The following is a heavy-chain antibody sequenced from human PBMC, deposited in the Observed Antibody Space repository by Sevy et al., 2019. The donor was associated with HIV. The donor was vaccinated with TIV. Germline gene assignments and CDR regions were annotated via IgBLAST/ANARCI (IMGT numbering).Heavy chain of an antibody. V-gene: IGHV3-15*01. CDR2: IKSKTDGGTT. CDR1: GFTFSNAW. Sequence: GESLKISCAASGFTFSNAWMSWVRQAPGKGLEWVGRIKSKTDGGTTDYAAPVKGRFTISRDDSKNTLYLQMNSLKTEDTAVYYCTTDPITSYSYGMDVWGQGTTVTVSS. J-gene: IGHJ6*02. D-gene: IGHD3-16*01. CDR3: TTDPITSYSYGMDV.